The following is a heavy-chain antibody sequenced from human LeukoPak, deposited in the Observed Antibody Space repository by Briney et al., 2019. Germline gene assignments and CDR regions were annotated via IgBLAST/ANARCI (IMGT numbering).Heavy chain of an antibody. V-gene: IGHV1-8*01. D-gene: IGHD3-10*01. CDR1: GYTFTSYD. J-gene: IGHJ3*02. CDR3: ARGPPAHGLWFGELIYRHDAFDI. Sequence: ASVKVSCKASGYTFTSYDINWVRQATGQGLEWMGWMNPNSGNTGYAQKFQGRVTMTRNTSISTAYMELSSLRSEDTAVYYCARGPPAHGLWFGELIYRHDAFDIWGQGTMVTVSS. CDR2: MNPNSGNT.